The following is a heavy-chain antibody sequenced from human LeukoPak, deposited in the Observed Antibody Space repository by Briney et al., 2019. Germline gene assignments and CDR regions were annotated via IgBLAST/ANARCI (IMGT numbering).Heavy chain of an antibody. CDR2: IYYSGST. D-gene: IGHD3-16*01. Sequence: SETLSLTCTVSGGSISSYYWSWIRQPPGKGLEWIGYIYYSGSTNYNPSLKSRVTISVDTSKNQFSLKLSSVTAADTAVYYCARDPQFGTSAFDIWGQGTMVTVSS. CDR1: GGSISSYY. V-gene: IGHV4-59*01. CDR3: ARDPQFGTSAFDI. J-gene: IGHJ3*02.